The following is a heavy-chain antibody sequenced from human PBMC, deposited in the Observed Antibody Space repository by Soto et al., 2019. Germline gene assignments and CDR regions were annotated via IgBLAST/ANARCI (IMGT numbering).Heavy chain of an antibody. CDR2: IYDSGTT. J-gene: IGHJ4*02. Sequence: QVQLQESGPGLVQPSQTLSLTCAVSGGSITTGGYYWSWSRQHPGKGLESIGYIYDSGTTDYNPSLKSRLTISLDTSKNQFSMKLRTVTAEDPAVYYCARSVNSGDYIDYWGQGTLVTVSS. CDR3: ARSVNSGDYIDY. V-gene: IGHV4-31*11. D-gene: IGHD4-17*01. CDR1: GGSITTGGYY.